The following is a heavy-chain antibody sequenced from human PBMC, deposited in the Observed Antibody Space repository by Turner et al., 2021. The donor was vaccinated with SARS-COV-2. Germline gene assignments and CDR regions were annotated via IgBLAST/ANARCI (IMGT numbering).Heavy chain of an antibody. V-gene: IGHV3-21*01. J-gene: IGHJ6*02. D-gene: IGHD2-2*01. CDR3: ARDHRPVVVPAAKRAGSYYYGMDV. CDR2: ISSSSSYI. Sequence: EVQLVEAGGGLVKPGGSLRLSCAASGLTFSSYSMNWVRQAPGKVLELVSSISSSSSYIYYADSVKGRFTISRDNAKNSLYLQMNSLRAEDTAAYYCARDHRPVVVPAAKRAGSYYYGMDVWGQGTTVTVSS. CDR1: GLTFSSYS.